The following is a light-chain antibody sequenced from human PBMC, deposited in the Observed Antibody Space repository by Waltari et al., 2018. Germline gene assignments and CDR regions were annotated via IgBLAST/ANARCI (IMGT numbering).Light chain of an antibody. J-gene: IGLJ2*01. Sequence: QSALTQPASVSGSPGQSITISCIGTSSDVGGYNYVSWYQRHPGKAPKLMIYDVTNRPSGVSNRFSGSKSGNTASLTISGLQAEDEADYFCSSYTTSSHVVFGGGTKLTVL. CDR1: SSDVGGYNY. V-gene: IGLV2-14*03. CDR3: SSYTTSSHVV. CDR2: DVT.